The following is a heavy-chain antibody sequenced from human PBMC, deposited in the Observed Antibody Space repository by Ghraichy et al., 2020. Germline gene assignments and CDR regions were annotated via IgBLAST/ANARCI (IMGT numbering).Heavy chain of an antibody. Sequence: GESLRLSCAASGFTVSSAYMTWVRQAPGKGLEWVSVIYIDGGTYYTDSVKGRFTISRDSSRNTVYLQMNSLRAEDTAVYYCARDTTVTQGGLDIWGQGTMVTVSS. J-gene: IGHJ3*02. V-gene: IGHV3-53*01. D-gene: IGHD4-17*01. CDR1: GFTVSSAY. CDR2: IYIDGGT. CDR3: ARDTTVTQGGLDI.